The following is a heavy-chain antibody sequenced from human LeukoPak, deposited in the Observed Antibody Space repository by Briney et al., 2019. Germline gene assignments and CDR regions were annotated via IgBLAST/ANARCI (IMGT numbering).Heavy chain of an antibody. J-gene: IGHJ6*02. CDR2: IYYSGST. D-gene: IGHD2/OR15-2a*01. CDR3: ARSLQYGNNNYYYYGMDV. Sequence: PSETLSLTCTVSGGSISSYYWSWIRQPPGKGLEWIGYIYYSGSTDYNPSLKGRVTISEDPSKNQFSLKLNSVTAADTAVYYCARSLQYGNNNYYYYGMDVWGQGTTVTVSS. CDR1: GGSISSYY. V-gene: IGHV4-59*01.